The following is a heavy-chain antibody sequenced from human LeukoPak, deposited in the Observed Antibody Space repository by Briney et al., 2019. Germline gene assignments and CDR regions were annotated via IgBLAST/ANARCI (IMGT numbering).Heavy chain of an antibody. Sequence: SGPTLVKPTQTLTLTCTFSGFSLSTSGVGVGWIRQPPGKALEWLALIYWDDDKRYSPSLKSRLTITKDTSKNQVVLTMTNMDPVDTATYYCAHSKRIQLWLYYYYMDVWGKGTTVTVSS. CDR3: AHSKRIQLWLYYYYMDV. D-gene: IGHD5-18*01. V-gene: IGHV2-5*02. J-gene: IGHJ6*03. CDR1: GFSLSTSGVG. CDR2: IYWDDDK.